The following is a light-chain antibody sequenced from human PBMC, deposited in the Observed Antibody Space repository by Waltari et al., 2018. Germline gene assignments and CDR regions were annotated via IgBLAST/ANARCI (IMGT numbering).Light chain of an antibody. J-gene: IGLJ3*02. Sequence: QSALTQPASVSGSPGQSITISCTGTSSDVGDYNYVTWYHQHPGKAPKLMIYDVNNRPSGVSTRFSGSKSGNTASLTISGLQAEDEADYYCGSYTSSSTLVFGGGTKLTVL. CDR2: DVN. V-gene: IGLV2-14*03. CDR1: SSDVGDYNY. CDR3: GSYTSSSTLV.